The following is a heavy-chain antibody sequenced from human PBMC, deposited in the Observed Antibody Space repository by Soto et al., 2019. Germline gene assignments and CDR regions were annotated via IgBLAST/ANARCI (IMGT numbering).Heavy chain of an antibody. CDR3: ARDSPPVPTPPYYNYGMDV. CDR2: IKSDGSSI. Sequence: EVQLVESGGGLVQPGGSLRLSCAASGFAFSRYWMHWVRQAPGKGLVWVARIKSDGSSINYAVSVRGLFTISRDNANNTLYLQMNNLGAADTSVYFCARDSPPVPTPPYYNYGMDVWGQGTRVTVS. J-gene: IGHJ6*02. V-gene: IGHV3-74*01. D-gene: IGHD2-15*01. CDR1: GFAFSRYW.